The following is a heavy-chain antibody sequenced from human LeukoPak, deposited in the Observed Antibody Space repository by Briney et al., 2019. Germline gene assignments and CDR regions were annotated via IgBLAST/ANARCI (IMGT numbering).Heavy chain of an antibody. CDR1: GGSFSGYY. V-gene: IGHV4-34*01. CDR2: INHSGST. CDR3: ARGLLGYYYYYYMDV. J-gene: IGHJ6*03. D-gene: IGHD7-27*01. Sequence: SETLSFTCAVYGGSFSGYYWSWIRQPPGKGLEWIGEINHSGSTNYNPSLKSRVTISVDTSKNQFSLKLSSVTAADTAVYYCARGLLGYYYYYYMDVWGKGTTVTVSS.